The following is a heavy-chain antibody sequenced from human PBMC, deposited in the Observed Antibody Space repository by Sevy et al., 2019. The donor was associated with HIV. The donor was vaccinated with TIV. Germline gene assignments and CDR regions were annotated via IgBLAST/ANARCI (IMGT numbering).Heavy chain of an antibody. Sequence: GGSLRLSCAASGFTFSNAWMSWVRQAPGKGLEWVDRIKSKTDGGTTDYAAPGKGRFTISRDDSKKTLYLQMNSLKTEDTAVYYCTTGGSSSWYIRYFQHWGQGTLVTVSS. CDR3: TTGGSSSWYIRYFQH. D-gene: IGHD6-13*01. CDR2: IKSKTDGGTT. CDR1: GFTFSNAW. J-gene: IGHJ1*01. V-gene: IGHV3-15*01.